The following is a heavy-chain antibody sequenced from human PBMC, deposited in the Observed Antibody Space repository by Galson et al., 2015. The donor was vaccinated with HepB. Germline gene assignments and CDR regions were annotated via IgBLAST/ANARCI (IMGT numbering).Heavy chain of an antibody. CDR1: GFTFSSYG. D-gene: IGHD2-21*02. V-gene: IGHV3-30*18. CDR3: AKVGDHGAFDI. CDR2: ISYDGSNK. J-gene: IGHJ3*02. Sequence: SLRLSCAASGFTFSSYGMHWVRQAPGKGLEWVAVISYDGSNKYYADSVKGRFTISRDNSKNTLYLQMNSLRAEDTAVYYCAKVGDHGAFDIWGQGTMVTVSS.